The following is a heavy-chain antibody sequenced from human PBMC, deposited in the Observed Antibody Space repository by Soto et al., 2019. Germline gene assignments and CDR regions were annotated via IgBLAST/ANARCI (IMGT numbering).Heavy chain of an antibody. CDR3: SRRDGYNYYYAMDV. V-gene: IGHV3-49*04. Sequence: GGSLRLSCSVSGFTFRDFAMSWVRQSPGKGLEWVGFSTSKAYCETAEYAASVKRRFTISRDDSKSIAYLQMNSLKKEDTAVYYCSRRDGYNYYYAMDVWGQWTTLTVCS. CDR2: STSKAYCETA. CDR1: GFTFRDFA. J-gene: IGHJ6*02.